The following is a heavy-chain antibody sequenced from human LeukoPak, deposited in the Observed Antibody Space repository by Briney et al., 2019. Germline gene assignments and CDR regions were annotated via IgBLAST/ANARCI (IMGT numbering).Heavy chain of an antibody. V-gene: IGHV4-59*01. CDR2: IYTSGST. CDR1: GASISSFY. CDR3: AKDWELGS. Sequence: SETLSLTCSVSGASISSFYRNWIRQPPGKGLEWIGNIYTSGSTNYNPSLKSRVTISVDTSKDQFSLKLTSVTAADTAFYYCAKDWELGSWGQGTLVTVSS. D-gene: IGHD1-26*01. J-gene: IGHJ5*02.